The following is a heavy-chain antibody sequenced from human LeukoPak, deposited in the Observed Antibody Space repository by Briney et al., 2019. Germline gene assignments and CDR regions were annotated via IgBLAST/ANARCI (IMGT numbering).Heavy chain of an antibody. CDR1: GGSISSSSYY. CDR3: ARDLRVWFGELHYDSSGYPLDY. V-gene: IGHV4-39*07. Sequence: SETLSLTCTVSGGSISSSSYYWGWIRQPPGKGLEWIGSIYYSGSTYYNPSLKSRVTISVDTSKNQFSLKLSSVTAADTAVYYCARDLRVWFGELHYDSSGYPLDYWGQGTLVTVSS. CDR2: IYYSGST. J-gene: IGHJ4*02. D-gene: IGHD3-22*01.